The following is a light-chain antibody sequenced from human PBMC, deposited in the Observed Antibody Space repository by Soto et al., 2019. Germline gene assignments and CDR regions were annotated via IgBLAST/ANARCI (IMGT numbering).Light chain of an antibody. CDR1: SSDVGGYNY. CDR3: SSYAGSNTCV. Sequence: QSVLTQPPSASGSPGQSVTISCTGTSSDVGGYNYVSWYQQHPGKAPKLMIYEVSKRPSGVPDRFSGSKSGNTASLTVSGLQAEDEADYYGSSYAGSNTCVFGGGTKLTVL. CDR2: EVS. J-gene: IGLJ2*01. V-gene: IGLV2-8*01.